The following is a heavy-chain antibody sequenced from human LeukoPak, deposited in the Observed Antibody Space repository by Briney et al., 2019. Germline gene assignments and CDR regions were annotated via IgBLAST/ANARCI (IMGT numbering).Heavy chain of an antibody. V-gene: IGHV3-7*01. CDR2: IKQDGSKE. J-gene: IGHJ3*02. CDR3: ARDHSPSMYGSVWYDAFDI. Sequence: PGGSPRLSCVGTGFSFSNYWMTWVRQVPGKGLEWVANIKQDGSKENYVDSVKGRFTMSRDNAKNSLYLQMNNLRAEDTALYYCARDHSPSMYGSVWYDAFDIWGQGTMVTVSS. D-gene: IGHD6-19*01. CDR1: GFSFSNYW.